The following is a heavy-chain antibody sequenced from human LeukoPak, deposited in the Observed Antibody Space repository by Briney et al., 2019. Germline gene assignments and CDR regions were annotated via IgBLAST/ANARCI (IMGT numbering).Heavy chain of an antibody. CDR3: ARVSSSWYQDWYFDL. D-gene: IGHD6-13*01. V-gene: IGHV4-34*01. CDR2: INHSGST. J-gene: IGHJ2*01. CDR1: GGSLGGYS. Sequence: SETLSLTCAVYGGSLGGYSWSWIRQPPGKGLEWIGEINHSGSTNYNPSLKSRVTISVDTSKNQFSLKLSSVTAADTAVYYCARVSSSWYQDWYFDLWGRGTLVTVSS.